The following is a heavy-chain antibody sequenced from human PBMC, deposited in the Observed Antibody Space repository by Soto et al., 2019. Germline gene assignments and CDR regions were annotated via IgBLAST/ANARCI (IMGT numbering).Heavy chain of an antibody. CDR1: GFTFSSYS. V-gene: IGHV3-21*01. CDR2: ISSSSSYI. D-gene: IGHD6-13*01. J-gene: IGHJ5*02. CDR3: ARGPISAAGTFYWFDP. Sequence: GGSLRLSCAASGFTFSSYSMNWVRQAPGKGLEWVSSISSSSSYIYYADSVKGRFTISRDNAKNSLYLQVNSLRAEDTAVYYCARGPISAAGTFYWFDPWGQGTLVTAPQ.